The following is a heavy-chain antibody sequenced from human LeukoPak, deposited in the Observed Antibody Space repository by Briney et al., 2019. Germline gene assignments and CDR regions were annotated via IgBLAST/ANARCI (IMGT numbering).Heavy chain of an antibody. Sequence: SETLSLTCTVSGGSISSSSSYWGWIRQPPGKGLEWIGTIYYSGSTYYNPSLKSRVTISVDTSKNQFSLQLNSVTPEDTAVYYCARGIAAAGTFDYWGQGTLVTVSS. CDR3: ARGIAAAGTFDY. CDR2: IYYSGST. V-gene: IGHV4-39*01. D-gene: IGHD6-13*01. J-gene: IGHJ4*02. CDR1: GGSISSSSSY.